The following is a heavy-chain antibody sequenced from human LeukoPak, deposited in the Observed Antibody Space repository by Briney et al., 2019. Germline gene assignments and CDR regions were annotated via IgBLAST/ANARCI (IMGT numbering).Heavy chain of an antibody. D-gene: IGHD3-3*01. CDR3: ARAGYGDFWSGYYSAKSGNNWFDP. V-gene: IGHV4-34*01. J-gene: IGHJ5*02. Sequence: SETLSLTRAVYGGSLSGYYWSWIRQPARKGLEWVGAINHSGSTNYHPSLKSRATISVDTSKHQFSLKLSSVTAADTAVYYCARAGYGDFWSGYYSAKSGNNWFDPWGQGTLVTVSS. CDR1: GGSLSGYY. CDR2: INHSGST.